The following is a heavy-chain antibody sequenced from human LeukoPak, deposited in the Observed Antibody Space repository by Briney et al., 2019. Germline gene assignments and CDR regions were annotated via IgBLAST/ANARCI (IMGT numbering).Heavy chain of an antibody. Sequence: SETLSLTCTVSGGSISSSAYHWGWIRQPPGKGLEWIGSIHNSGSTYYNPSLKSRVTMSVDTSKNQFSLKLSSVTAADTAVYYCARDVYYYDSSGSRTFDYWGQGTLVTVSS. J-gene: IGHJ4*02. CDR3: ARDVYYYDSSGSRTFDY. CDR1: GGSISSSAYH. D-gene: IGHD3-22*01. CDR2: IHNSGST. V-gene: IGHV4-39*07.